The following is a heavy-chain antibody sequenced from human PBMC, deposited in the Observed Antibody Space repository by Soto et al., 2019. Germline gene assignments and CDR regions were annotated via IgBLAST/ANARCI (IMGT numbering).Heavy chain of an antibody. D-gene: IGHD6-13*01. CDR1: GFTFSSYW. CDR3: ARVPVTSEYSSSWKLWYYFDY. CDR2: IKQEGSEK. J-gene: IGHJ4*02. V-gene: IGHV3-7*01. Sequence: PGGSLRLSCAASGFTFSSYWMSWVRQAPGKGLEWVANIKQEGSEKYYVDSVKGRFTISRDNAKNSLYLQMNSLRAEDTAVYYCARVPVTSEYSSSWKLWYYFDYWGQGTLVTVSS.